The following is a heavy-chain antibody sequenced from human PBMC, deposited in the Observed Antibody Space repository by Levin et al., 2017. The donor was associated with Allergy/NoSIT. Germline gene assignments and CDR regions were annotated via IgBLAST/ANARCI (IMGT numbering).Heavy chain of an antibody. D-gene: IGHD2-21*02. V-gene: IGHV1-2*06. Sequence: ASVKVSCKASGYTFTGYYCYWVRQAPGQGLEWMGRINPHRGGPTSAQQFPGRVTMTRDTSISTAYRELSRLRSDDTAGEYCARMGIVVVTGVDYWGQGTLVTVSA. CDR3: ARMGIVVVTGVDY. J-gene: IGHJ4*02. CDR2: INPHRGGP. CDR1: GYTFTGYY.